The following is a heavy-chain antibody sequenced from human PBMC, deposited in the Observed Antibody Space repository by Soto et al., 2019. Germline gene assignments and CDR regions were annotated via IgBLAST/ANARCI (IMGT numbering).Heavy chain of an antibody. CDR2: FYSGDSDT. J-gene: IGHJ4*02. Sequence: PGESLKISCKGSGYSFANYCIAWVRQMPGKGLEWMGTFYSGDSDTRYSPSFQGQVVISGDKSINTAYLQWTSLKASDTAMYYCARGSSGFYDYWGQGTLVTVSS. V-gene: IGHV5-51*01. D-gene: IGHD6-19*01. CDR1: GYSFANYC. CDR3: ARGSSGFYDY.